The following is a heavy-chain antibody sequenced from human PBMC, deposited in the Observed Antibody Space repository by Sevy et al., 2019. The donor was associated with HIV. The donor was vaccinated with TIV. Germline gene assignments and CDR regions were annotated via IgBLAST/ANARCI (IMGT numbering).Heavy chain of an antibody. Sequence: GGSLRLSCAASGLNVGNYWMNWVRQAPGKGLEWVANIKQDGSEKYYVDSVKGRFTISRDNAKNSVYLQMTSLRVEDTALYFCAGGGGWLIDYWGQGTLLTVSS. D-gene: IGHD6-19*01. J-gene: IGHJ4*02. CDR3: AGGGGWLIDY. CDR1: GLNVGNYW. V-gene: IGHV3-7*01. CDR2: IKQDGSEK.